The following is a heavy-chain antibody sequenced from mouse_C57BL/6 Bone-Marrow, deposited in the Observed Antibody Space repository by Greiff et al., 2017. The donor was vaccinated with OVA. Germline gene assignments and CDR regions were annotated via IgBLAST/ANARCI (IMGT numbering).Heavy chain of an antibody. D-gene: IGHD3-3*01. V-gene: IGHV5-16*01. Sequence: EVKLVESEGGLVQPGSSMKLSCTASGFTFSDYYMAWVRQVPEKGLEWVAYINYDGSSIYYLDSLKGRFIISRDNAKNILYLKMSSLKSENTTKYYSARGGWDWYFDVWGKGTTVTVSS. CDR3: ARGGWDWYFDV. CDR1: GFTFSDYY. CDR2: INYDGSSI. J-gene: IGHJ1*03.